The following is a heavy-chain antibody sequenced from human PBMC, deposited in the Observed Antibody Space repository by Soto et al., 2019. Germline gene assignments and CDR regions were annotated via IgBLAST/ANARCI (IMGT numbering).Heavy chain of an antibody. CDR2: INPSGGST. J-gene: IGHJ6*02. CDR3: ARVRDIYSYGRYGMDV. CDR1: GYTFTSYY. Sequence: ASVKVSCKASGYTFTSYYMHWVRQAPGRGLEWMGIINPSGGSTSYAQKFQGRVTMTRDTSTSTVYMELSSLRSEDTAVYYCARVRDIYSYGRYGMDVWGQGTTVTVSS. V-gene: IGHV1-46*01. D-gene: IGHD5-18*01.